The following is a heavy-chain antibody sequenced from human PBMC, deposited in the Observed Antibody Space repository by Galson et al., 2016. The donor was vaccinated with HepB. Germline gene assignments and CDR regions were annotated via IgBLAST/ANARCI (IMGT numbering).Heavy chain of an antibody. V-gene: IGHV3-7*01. CDR2: IKESGSER. Sequence: SLRLSCAASGFTFSSHWMSWVRQAPGKGLEWVANIKESGSERDYVDSVKGRFTISRDNARNSLFLQMNSLRVEDTAVYYCAYPPSGLWGQGTLVTVSS. D-gene: IGHD3-10*01. CDR1: GFTFSSHW. J-gene: IGHJ4*02. CDR3: AYPPSGL.